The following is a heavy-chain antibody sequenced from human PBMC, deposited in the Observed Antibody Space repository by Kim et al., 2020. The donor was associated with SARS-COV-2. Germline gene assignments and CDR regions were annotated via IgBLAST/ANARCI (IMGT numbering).Heavy chain of an antibody. CDR3: ARERGMVRGVTSYYYYYGMDV. J-gene: IGHJ6*02. Sequence: ASVKVSCKASGYTFTSYGISWVRQAPGQGLEWMGWISAYNGNTNYAQKLQGRVTMTTDTSTSTAYMELRSLRSDDTAVYYCARERGMVRGVTSYYYYYGMDVWGQGTTVTVSS. D-gene: IGHD3-10*01. V-gene: IGHV1-18*04. CDR2: ISAYNGNT. CDR1: GYTFTSYG.